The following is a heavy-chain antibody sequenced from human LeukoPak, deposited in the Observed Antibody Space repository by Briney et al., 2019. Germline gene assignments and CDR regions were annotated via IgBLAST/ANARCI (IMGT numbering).Heavy chain of an antibody. J-gene: IGHJ4*02. CDR1: GFTFSSYA. D-gene: IGHD3-22*01. Sequence: GGSLRLSCAAAGFTFSSYAMNWVRQVPGKGLEWVSAISSSGGSTYYADSVKGRYTISRDNSKNTLYLQMNSLRVEDTAVYYCAKDLRVTAIIVVTFDCWGQGTLVTVSS. V-gene: IGHV3-23*01. CDR3: AKDLRVTAIIVVTFDC. CDR2: ISSSGGST.